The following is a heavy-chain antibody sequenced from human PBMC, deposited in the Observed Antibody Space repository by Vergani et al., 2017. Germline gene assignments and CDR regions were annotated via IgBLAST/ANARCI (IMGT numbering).Heavy chain of an antibody. CDR1: GASVNRSNYY. CDR2: IYHSGGT. Sequence: QVQLQESGPGLVKPSETLSLTCTVSGASVNRSNYYWSWIRQTTGTGLEWIGFIYHSGGTSYGPSLKSRVTISLDTSKNQFSLKVASVTAADTAIYYCASTFCGVECYYDHWGQGTLVTVSS. CDR3: ASTFCGVECYYDH. J-gene: IGHJ4*02. D-gene: IGHD2-21*01. V-gene: IGHV4-61*01.